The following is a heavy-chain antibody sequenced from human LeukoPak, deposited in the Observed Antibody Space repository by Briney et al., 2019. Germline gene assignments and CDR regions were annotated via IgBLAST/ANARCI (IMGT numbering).Heavy chain of an antibody. CDR2: INHSGST. V-gene: IGHV4-34*01. J-gene: IGHJ5*02. D-gene: IGHD2-15*01. CDR1: GGSFSGYY. Sequence: PSETLSLTCAVYGGSFSGYYWSWLRQPPGKGLEWIGEINHSGSTNYNPSLKSRVTISVDTSKNQFSLKLSSVTAADTAVYYCARHLTGYCSGGSCYRAGWFDPWGQGTLVTVSS. CDR3: ARHLTGYCSGGSCYRAGWFDP.